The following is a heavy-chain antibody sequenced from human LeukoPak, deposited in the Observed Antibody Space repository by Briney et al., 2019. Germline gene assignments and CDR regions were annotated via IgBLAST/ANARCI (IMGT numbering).Heavy chain of an antibody. J-gene: IGHJ6*03. D-gene: IGHD3-16*02. CDR2: IKEDGSEK. Sequence: PGGALRLSCAASGFTFSFYSMSWVRQAPGKGPEWVANIKEDGSEKYYVDSVEGRFTISRDNAKNSLYLQMNSLRAEDTAVYYCVRVQLSKYTARTRNPKYYYYMDVWGRGTTVAVSS. CDR3: VRVQLSKYTARTRNPKYYYYMDV. V-gene: IGHV3-7*04. CDR1: GFTFSFYS.